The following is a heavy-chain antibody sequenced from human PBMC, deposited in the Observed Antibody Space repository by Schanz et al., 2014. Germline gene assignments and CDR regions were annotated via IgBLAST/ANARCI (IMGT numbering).Heavy chain of an antibody. Sequence: EVQLVESGGGLVKPGGSLRLSCAASGFSFGTYAMSWVRQASGKGLLWVSSISGTGGDDTYYADSVKGRFTISRDNSKNTLFLQMNSLRVEDSAIYYCAKDISDTSGKDDYWGQGTLVTVSS. CDR3: AKDISDTSGKDDY. D-gene: IGHD3-22*01. V-gene: IGHV3-23*04. CDR1: GFSFGTYA. CDR2: ISGTGGDDT. J-gene: IGHJ4*02.